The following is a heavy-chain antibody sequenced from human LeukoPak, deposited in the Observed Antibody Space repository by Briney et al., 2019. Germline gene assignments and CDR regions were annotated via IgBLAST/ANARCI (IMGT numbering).Heavy chain of an antibody. V-gene: IGHV3-33*01. D-gene: IGHD5-24*01. CDR2: IWYDGSNK. CDR1: GFTFRSYG. Sequence: GSLRLSCAASGFTFRSYGMHWVRQAPGKGLEGVAVIWYDGSNKYYADSVKGRFTISRDNSKNTLYLQMNSLRAEDTAVYYCARGLQYYYYYYGMDVWGQGTTVTVSS. J-gene: IGHJ6*02. CDR3: ARGLQYYYYYYGMDV.